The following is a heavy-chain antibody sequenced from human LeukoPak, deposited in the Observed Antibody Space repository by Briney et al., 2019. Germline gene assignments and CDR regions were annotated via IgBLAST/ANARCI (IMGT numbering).Heavy chain of an antibody. D-gene: IGHD6-19*01. CDR3: ARHVTAVAGPIDF. Sequence: SETLSLTCTVSGGSISSSSYYWGWIRQPPGKGLEWIGNIYYSGSTYYNPSLKSRVAISVDTSENQFSLKLSSVTAADTAVYYCARHVTAVAGPIDFWGQGTLVTVSS. CDR1: GGSISSSSYY. CDR2: IYYSGST. J-gene: IGHJ4*02. V-gene: IGHV4-39*01.